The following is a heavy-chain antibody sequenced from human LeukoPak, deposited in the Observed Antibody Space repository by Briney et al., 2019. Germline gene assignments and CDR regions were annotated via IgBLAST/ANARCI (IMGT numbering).Heavy chain of an antibody. V-gene: IGHV4-34*01. CDR2: INHSGST. J-gene: IGHJ5*02. CDR1: GGSFSSYY. CDR3: ARVQSRLSWFDP. Sequence: SETLSLTCAVYGGSFSSYYWTWIRQPPGKGLDWIGEINHSGSTNYNPSLKSRGTISVDTSKNQFSLKLNSVTAADTAVYYCARVQSRLSWFDPWGQGTLVTVSS.